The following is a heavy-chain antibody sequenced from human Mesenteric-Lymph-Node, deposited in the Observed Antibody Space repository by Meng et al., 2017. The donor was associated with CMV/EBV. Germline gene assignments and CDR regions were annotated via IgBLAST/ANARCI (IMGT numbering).Heavy chain of an antibody. V-gene: IGHV3-7*01. CDR3: ARDRVSGTTLPLHYYYGMDV. CDR1: GVAVSSNY. Sequence: GGSLRLSCAASGVAVSSNYMSWVRQAPGKGLEWVANIKQDGSEKYYVDSVKGRFTISRDNAKNSLYLQMNSLRAEDTAVYYCARDRVSGTTLPLHYYYGMDVWGQGTTVTVSS. CDR2: IKQDGSEK. D-gene: IGHD1-1*01. J-gene: IGHJ6*02.